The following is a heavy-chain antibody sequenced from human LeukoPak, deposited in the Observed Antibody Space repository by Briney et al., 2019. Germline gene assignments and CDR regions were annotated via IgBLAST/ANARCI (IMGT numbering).Heavy chain of an antibody. V-gene: IGHV3-33*06. D-gene: IGHD3-22*01. CDR1: GFTFNNYG. CDR2: IWYDGSNK. J-gene: IGHJ4*02. Sequence: PGGSLRLSCAASGFTFNNYGMHWVRQAPGKGLEWVAVIWYDGSNKYYEDSVKGRFTISRDNSKNTLYLQMNSLRAEDTAVYYCANVSDSSGSDYWGQGTLVTVSS. CDR3: ANVSDSSGSDY.